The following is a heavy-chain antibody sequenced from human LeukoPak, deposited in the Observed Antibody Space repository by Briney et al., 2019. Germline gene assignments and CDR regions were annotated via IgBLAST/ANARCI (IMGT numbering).Heavy chain of an antibody. CDR2: INPNTGGT. CDR1: GYTFTGYY. D-gene: IGHD2-2*01. V-gene: IGHV1-2*02. CDR3: ARQVHYYYYGMDV. J-gene: IGHJ6*02. Sequence: ALVKVSCKASGYTFTGYYMHWVRQAPGQGLEWMGWINPNTGGTNYAQKFQGRVTMTRDTSITTAYMELSRLRSDDTAVYYCARQVHYYYYGMDVWGQGTTVTVSS.